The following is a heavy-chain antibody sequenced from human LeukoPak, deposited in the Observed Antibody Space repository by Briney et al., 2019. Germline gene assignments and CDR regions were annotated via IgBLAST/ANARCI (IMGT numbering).Heavy chain of an antibody. J-gene: IGHJ4*02. D-gene: IGHD1-1*01. V-gene: IGHV1-69*05. CDR2: IIPIFGTA. CDR3: ALELERRRYFDY. CDR1: GGTFSSYA. Sequence: SVKVSCKASGGTFSSYAISWVRQAPGQGLEWMGGIIPIFGTANYAQKFQGRVTITTDESTSTAYMELSSLRSEDTAVYYCALELERRRYFDYWGQGTLVTVSS.